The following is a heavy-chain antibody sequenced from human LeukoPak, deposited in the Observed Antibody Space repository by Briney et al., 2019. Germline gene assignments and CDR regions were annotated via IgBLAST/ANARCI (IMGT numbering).Heavy chain of an antibody. D-gene: IGHD6-13*01. V-gene: IGHV4-59*01. Sequence: PSETLSLTCTVSGGSISSYYWSWIRQPPGKGLEWIGYIYYSGSTNYNPSLKSRVTISVDTSKNQFSLRLSSVTAADTAVYYCARTTEAHSWRTRYYDYYMDVWGKGTTVTVSS. J-gene: IGHJ6*03. CDR1: GGSISSYY. CDR3: ARTTEAHSWRTRYYDYYMDV. CDR2: IYYSGST.